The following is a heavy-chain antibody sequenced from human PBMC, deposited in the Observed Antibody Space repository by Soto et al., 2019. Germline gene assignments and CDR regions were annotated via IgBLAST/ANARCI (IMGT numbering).Heavy chain of an antibody. CDR2: IYSSGSR. D-gene: IGHD3-22*01. CDR3: ARPRQGGLITTFYEY. CDR1: GDSLRSSRPY. J-gene: IGHJ4*02. V-gene: IGHV4-39*01. Sequence: QLPLRESGPGLVKPSETLSLTCTVSGDSLRSSRPYWGWIRQPPGKGLEWIGSIYSSGSRYYNPSHTSRVTLSSDPPKNQLSPQVKCLTARDTAVYHCARPRQGGLITTFYEYGGQGSLVTAS.